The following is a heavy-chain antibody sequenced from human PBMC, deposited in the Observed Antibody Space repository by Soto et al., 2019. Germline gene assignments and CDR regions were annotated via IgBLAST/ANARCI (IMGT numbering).Heavy chain of an antibody. Sequence: ASVKVSCKASGYTFTSYGISWVRQAPGQGLEWMGGIIPIFGTANYAQKFQGRVTITADKSTSTAYMELSSLRSEDTAVYYCAREHIVVVTASYNWFDPWGQGTLVTVSS. J-gene: IGHJ5*02. CDR2: IIPIFGTA. CDR1: GYTFTSYG. V-gene: IGHV1-69*06. D-gene: IGHD2-21*02. CDR3: AREHIVVVTASYNWFDP.